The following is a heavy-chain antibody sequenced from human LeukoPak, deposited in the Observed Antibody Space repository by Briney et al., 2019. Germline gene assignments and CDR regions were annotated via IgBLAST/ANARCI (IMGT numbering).Heavy chain of an antibody. CDR1: GGSISSYY. CDR2: IYYSGST. D-gene: IGHD1-26*01. Sequence: SETLSLTCTVSGGSISSYYWSWIRQPPGKGLEWIGYIYYSGSTNYNPSLKSRVTISKDTSKNQFSLKLSSVTAADTAVYYCAGETYSGTQRGFDYWGQGTLVTVSS. V-gene: IGHV4-59*12. J-gene: IGHJ4*02. CDR3: AGETYSGTQRGFDY.